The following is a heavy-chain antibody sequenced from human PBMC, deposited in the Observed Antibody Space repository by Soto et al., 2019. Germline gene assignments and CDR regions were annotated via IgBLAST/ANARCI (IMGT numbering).Heavy chain of an antibody. D-gene: IGHD6-13*01. CDR1: GDSFTIDSYY. J-gene: IGHJ4*02. CDR2: ISHSGTT. Sequence: QLQLQESGPGLVKPSEPLSLTCTVSGDSFTIDSYYWAWIRQPPGKGLEWLGTISHSGTTFHNPSLKSRLPMSVNTSKNQFSLNLSSVTAADTALYYCARHSDRYVSSWYVLGYWGQGTLVTVSS. V-gene: IGHV4-39*01. CDR3: ARHSDRYVSSWYVLGY.